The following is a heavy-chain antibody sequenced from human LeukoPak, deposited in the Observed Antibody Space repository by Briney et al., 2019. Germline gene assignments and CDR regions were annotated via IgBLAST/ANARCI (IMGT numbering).Heavy chain of an antibody. Sequence: GGSLRLSCAASGFSFSSTLLTWVRQAPGKGLEWLANIKEDGSVKNYVDSVKGRFIISRDNAKNTLYLQMNSLRAEDTAVYYCARDMEYCGGDCYAFDIWGQGTMVTVSS. J-gene: IGHJ3*02. V-gene: IGHV3-7*01. CDR1: GFSFSSTL. D-gene: IGHD2-21*02. CDR3: ARDMEYCGGDCYAFDI. CDR2: IKEDGSVK.